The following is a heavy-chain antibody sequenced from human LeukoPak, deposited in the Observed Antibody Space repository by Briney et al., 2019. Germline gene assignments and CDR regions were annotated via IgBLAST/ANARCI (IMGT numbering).Heavy chain of an antibody. CDR1: GYTFTSYG. CDR3: ASTPAGAAAGHSAY. V-gene: IGHV1-18*01. Sequence: SVKFSCKASGYTFTSYGISWVRQAPGQGLEWMGWISAYNGNTNYAQKLQGRVTMTTDTSTSTAYMELRSLRSDDTAVYYCASTPAGAAAGHSAYWGQGTLVTVSS. D-gene: IGHD6-13*01. CDR2: ISAYNGNT. J-gene: IGHJ4*02.